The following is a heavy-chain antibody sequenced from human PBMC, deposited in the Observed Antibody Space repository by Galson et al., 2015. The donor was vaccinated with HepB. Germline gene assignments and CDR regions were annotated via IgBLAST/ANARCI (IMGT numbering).Heavy chain of an antibody. V-gene: IGHV3-49*04. CDR1: GFNFGDYA. Sequence: SLRLSCASSGFNFGDYAMSWVRQAPGKGLEWVGFIRSKAYGGATEYAASVKGRFTISREDSKSTAYLQMNSLKTEDTAVYYCTRAVEGAFDIWGQGTMVTVSS. CDR2: IRSKAYGGAT. CDR3: TRAVEGAFDI. J-gene: IGHJ3*02. D-gene: IGHD4-23*01.